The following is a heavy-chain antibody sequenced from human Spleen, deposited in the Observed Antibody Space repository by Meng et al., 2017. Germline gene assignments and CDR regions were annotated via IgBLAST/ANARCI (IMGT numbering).Heavy chain of an antibody. CDR3: AREFHSSGHAGTFDI. J-gene: IGHJ3*02. Sequence: GESLKISCAASGLTFSSSIIHWVRQAPDKGLEWVALNSYDGGILYADSVKGRLTISRDNSENTVYLQMNSLRAEDTAVYQCAREFHSSGHAGTFDIWGRGTMVTVSS. CDR2: NSYDGGI. V-gene: IGHV3-30*03. D-gene: IGHD3-22*01. CDR1: GLTFSSSI.